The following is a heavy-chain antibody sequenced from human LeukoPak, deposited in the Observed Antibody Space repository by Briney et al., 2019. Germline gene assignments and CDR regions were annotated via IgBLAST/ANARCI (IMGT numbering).Heavy chain of an antibody. V-gene: IGHV1-24*01. CDR2: FDPEDGET. CDR3: ATDGWGVLGMDV. D-gene: IGHD3-10*01. CDR1: GYTLTELS. J-gene: IGHJ6*02. Sequence: ASVKLSCKVSGYTLTELSMHWARHSPGKLRERMGGFDPEDGETIYAQKFQGRVTMTEDTSTDTAYMELSSLRSEDTAVYYCATDGWGVLGMDVWGQGTTVTVSS.